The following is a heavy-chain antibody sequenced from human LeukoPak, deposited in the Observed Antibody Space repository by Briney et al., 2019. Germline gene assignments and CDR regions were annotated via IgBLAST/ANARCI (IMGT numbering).Heavy chain of an antibody. Sequence: GSLRLSCAASGFTFSSYDMHWVRQATGKGLEWVSAIGTAGDTYYPGSVKGRFTISRENAKNSLYLQMNSLRAGDTAVYYCARAPVGANYYGMDVWGQGTTVTVSS. CDR2: IGTAGDT. CDR1: GFTFSSYD. CDR3: ARAPVGANYYGMDV. J-gene: IGHJ6*02. V-gene: IGHV3-13*01. D-gene: IGHD1-26*01.